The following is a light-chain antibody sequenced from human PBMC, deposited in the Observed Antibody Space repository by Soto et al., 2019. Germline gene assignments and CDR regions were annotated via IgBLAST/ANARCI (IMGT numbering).Light chain of an antibody. V-gene: IGKV3-20*01. CDR3: QQCAYSPRT. CDR2: DAY. Sequence: DIVLTQSPGTLSLSPGDTATLSCRASQTVAHNYVAWYQQKPGQAPRLLIDDAYRRATGLPDRFTGSGSGTDFTLTIARLEPDDFAVYYCQQCAYSPRTFGQGAKVEIK. J-gene: IGKJ1*01. CDR1: QTVAHNY.